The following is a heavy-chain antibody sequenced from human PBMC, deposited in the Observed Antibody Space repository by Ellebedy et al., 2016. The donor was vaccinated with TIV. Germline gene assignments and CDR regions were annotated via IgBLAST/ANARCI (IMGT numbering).Heavy chain of an antibody. CDR3: ARLRPWELLDY. J-gene: IGHJ4*02. V-gene: IGHV7-4-1*02. D-gene: IGHD1-26*01. CDR2: INTNTGNP. Sequence: AASVKVSCKAPGYTFTSYAMNWVRQAPGQGLEWMGWINTNTGNPTYAQAFTGRFVFSLDTSVSTAYLQISSLKAEDTAVFYCARLRPWELLDYWGQGTRVTVSS. CDR1: GYTFTSYA.